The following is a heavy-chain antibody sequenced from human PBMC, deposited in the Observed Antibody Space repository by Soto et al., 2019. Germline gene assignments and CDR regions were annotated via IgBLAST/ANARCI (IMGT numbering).Heavy chain of an antibody. CDR2: IYHSGTT. J-gene: IGHJ5*02. CDR3: ARSDCYGVCWGKWLDP. V-gene: IGHV4-4*02. Sequence: QVQLQESGPGLVKPSGTLSLTCAVSGGSISSDDWWTWVRQTPGKGLEWIGEIYHSGTTNYNPSRMSLVTIAVDKAKSQFSLSLDAVTAADTAVYYCARSDCYGVCWGKWLDPWGQGILVTVSS. CDR1: GGSISSDDW. D-gene: IGHD3-10*02.